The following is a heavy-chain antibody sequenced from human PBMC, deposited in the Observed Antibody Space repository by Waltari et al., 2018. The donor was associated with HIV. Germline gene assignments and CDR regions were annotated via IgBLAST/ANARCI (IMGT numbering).Heavy chain of an antibody. CDR3: ARGLDILTAHYHWYLDL. V-gene: IGHV4-61*02. Sequence: VQLQESGPGLVKPSQTLSLTCTVSGGSITRGTHYRTWIRQPAGKGLEWVGRGYISGSTNYNPPLRSRVTISVDTSKNQFSLKLTSVTAADTAVYYCARGLDILTAHYHWYLDLWGRGTLFTVSS. D-gene: IGHD3-9*01. J-gene: IGHJ2*01. CDR2: GYISGST. CDR1: GGSITRGTHY.